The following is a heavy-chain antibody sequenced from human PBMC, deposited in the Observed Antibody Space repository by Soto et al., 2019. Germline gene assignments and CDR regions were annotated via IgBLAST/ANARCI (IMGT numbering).Heavy chain of an antibody. CDR3: ARDRYGVPRGDYFDS. CDR1: GGSISSGEHY. V-gene: IGHV4-31*03. Sequence: QVQLQESGPGLVKPSQTLSLTCTVSGGSISSGEHYWSWIRQLPGKGLEWIGNIYYSGSNYYNPSLKSRVTISVVSSKNQFSLDLSSVTAADTAIYYCARDRYGVPRGDYFDSWGQGILVTVSS. CDR2: IYYSGSN. D-gene: IGHD4-17*01. J-gene: IGHJ4*02.